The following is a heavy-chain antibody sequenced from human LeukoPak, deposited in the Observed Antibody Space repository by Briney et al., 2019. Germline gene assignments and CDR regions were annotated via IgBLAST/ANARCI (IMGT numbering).Heavy chain of an antibody. Sequence: GGSLRLSCAASGFTFDDYAMHWVRQAPGKGLEWVSGISWNSGSIGYADSVKGRFTISRDNAKNTLYLQMNSLRAEDTAVYYCASPELDYWGQGTLVTVSS. J-gene: IGHJ4*02. CDR2: ISWNSGSI. CDR1: GFTFDDYA. CDR3: ASPELDY. V-gene: IGHV3-9*01.